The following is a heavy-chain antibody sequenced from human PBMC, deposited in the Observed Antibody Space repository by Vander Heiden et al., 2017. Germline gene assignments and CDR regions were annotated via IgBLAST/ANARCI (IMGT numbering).Heavy chain of an antibody. CDR3: ATGTSGSYYFDY. J-gene: IGHJ4*02. V-gene: IGHV3-30*04. D-gene: IGHD1-26*01. Sequence: QVQLVESGGGVVQPGRYLRLSCAAAGFPFSSYAMHGVRQAPGKGLEWVAVISHDGSNKYYADSVKGRFTISRDNSKNTLYLQMNSLRAEDTAVYYCATGTSGSYYFDYWGQGTLVTVSS. CDR1: GFPFSSYA. CDR2: ISHDGSNK.